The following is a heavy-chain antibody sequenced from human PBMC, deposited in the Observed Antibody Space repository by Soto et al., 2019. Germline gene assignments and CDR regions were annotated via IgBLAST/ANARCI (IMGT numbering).Heavy chain of an antibody. J-gene: IGHJ6*02. CDR3: ARDQAYCSGGSCYSPSIYYYYGMDV. D-gene: IGHD2-15*01. V-gene: IGHV3-30-3*01. Sequence: SLRLSCAASGFTFSSYAMHWVRQAPGKGLEWVAVISYDGSNKYYADSVKGRFTISRDNSKNTLYLQMNSLRAEDTAVYYCARDQAYCSGGSCYSPSIYYYYGMDVWGQGTTVTVSS. CDR1: GFTFSSYA. CDR2: ISYDGSNK.